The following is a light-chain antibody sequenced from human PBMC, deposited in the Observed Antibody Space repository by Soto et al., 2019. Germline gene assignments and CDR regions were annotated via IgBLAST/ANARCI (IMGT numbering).Light chain of an antibody. J-gene: IGLJ1*01. Sequence: QSALAQPASVSGSPGQSITISCPGTSDNVGVFHFVSWYQQYPGKAPKLLIYEVAKRPSGVSDRFSGSKSGNTASLTISGLQAEDEADYYCSSYTSSNTLVFGTGTKLTVL. CDR1: SDNVGVFHF. CDR2: EVA. CDR3: SSYTSSNTLV. V-gene: IGLV2-14*01.